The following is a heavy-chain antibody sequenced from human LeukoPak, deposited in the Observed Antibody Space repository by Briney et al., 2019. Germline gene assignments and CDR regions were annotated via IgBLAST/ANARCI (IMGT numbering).Heavy chain of an antibody. J-gene: IGHJ3*02. CDR3: ARQITYGDLPTDAFDI. V-gene: IGHV3-21*01. D-gene: IGHD4-17*01. CDR1: GFTFSSYG. CDR2: ISSSSSYI. Sequence: GGSLRLSCAASGFTFSSYGMNWVRQAPGKGLEWVSSISSSSSYIYYADSVKGRFTISRDNAKNSLYLQMNSLRAEDTAVYYCARQITYGDLPTDAFDIWGQGTMVTVSS.